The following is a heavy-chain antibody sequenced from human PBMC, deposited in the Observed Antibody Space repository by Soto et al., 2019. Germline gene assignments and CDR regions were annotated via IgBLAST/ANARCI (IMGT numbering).Heavy chain of an antibody. J-gene: IGHJ6*02. CDR3: ANDFNGSGSYYMPTYYYGMDV. CDR2: ISGSGGST. V-gene: IGHV3-23*01. Sequence: EVQLLESGGGLVQPGGSLRLSCAASGFTFSSYTMSWVRQAPGKGLEWVSAISGSGGSTYYADSVKGRFTISRDNSKNTLYLQMNSLRAEDTAVYYCANDFNGSGSYYMPTYYYGMDVWGQVTTVTVSS. CDR1: GFTFSSYT. D-gene: IGHD3-10*01.